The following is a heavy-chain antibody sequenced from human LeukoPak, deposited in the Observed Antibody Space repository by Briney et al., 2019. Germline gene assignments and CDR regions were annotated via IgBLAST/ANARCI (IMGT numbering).Heavy chain of an antibody. D-gene: IGHD4-17*01. CDR2: IYYSGST. CDR1: GGSISSGGYY. J-gene: IGHJ4*02. V-gene: IGHV4-31*03. CDR3: ARDRGVTTGFDY. Sequence: SETLSLTCTVSGGSISSGGYYWSWIRQHPGKGLEWIGYIYYSGSTYYNPSLKSRVTISVDTSKNQFSLKLSSVTAADTAVYYCARDRGVTTGFDYWGQGTLVTVSS.